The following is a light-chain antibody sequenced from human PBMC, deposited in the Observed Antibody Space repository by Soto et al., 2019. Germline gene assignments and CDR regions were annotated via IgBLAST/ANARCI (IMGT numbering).Light chain of an antibody. V-gene: IGLV2-14*01. CDR2: EVS. Sequence: QSVLTQPASVSGSPGQSITISCTGTSSDVGGYNYVSWYQQHPGKAPKLMIYEVSNRPSGVSNRFSGSKSGNTASLTISGLQAADEADYYCSSYTSSSTLESVFGTGTKV. CDR1: SSDVGGYNY. CDR3: SSYTSSSTLESV. J-gene: IGLJ1*01.